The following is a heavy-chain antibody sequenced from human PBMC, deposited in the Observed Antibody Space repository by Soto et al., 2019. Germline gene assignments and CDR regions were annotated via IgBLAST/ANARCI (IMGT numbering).Heavy chain of an antibody. CDR2: IYPGDCDT. Sequence: GESLKISCKGSGYSFTSYWLGCVRQMAGKGLEWMVLIYPGDCDTRYSPSSQGQVTISADQSISTAYLQWSSLKASDTAMYYCAREEQSSAAGGYYCYGLDGCGRGTRVTVSS. V-gene: IGHV5-51*01. CDR1: GYSFTSYW. D-gene: IGHD6-25*01. J-gene: IGHJ6*02. CDR3: AREEQSSAAGGYYCYGLDG.